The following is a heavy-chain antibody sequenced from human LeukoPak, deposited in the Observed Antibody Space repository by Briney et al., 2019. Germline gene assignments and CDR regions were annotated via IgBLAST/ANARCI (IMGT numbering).Heavy chain of an antibody. CDR3: ARGSSGWYRFAFDI. J-gene: IGHJ3*02. CDR1: GYTFTSYA. V-gene: IGHV1-3*01. CDR2: INAGNGNT. D-gene: IGHD6-19*01. Sequence: ASVKVSCKASGYTFTSYAMHWVRQAPGQRLEWMGWINAGNGNTKYSQKFQGRVTITRDTSASTAYMELSSLRSEDTAVYYCARGSSGWYRFAFDIWGQGTMVTVSS.